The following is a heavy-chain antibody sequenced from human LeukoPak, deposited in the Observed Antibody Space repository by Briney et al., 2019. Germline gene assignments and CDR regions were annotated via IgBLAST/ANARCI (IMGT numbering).Heavy chain of an antibody. J-gene: IGHJ3*02. CDR3: ARDVIAVAGTGDAFDI. CDR2: INPSGGST. D-gene: IGHD6-19*01. Sequence: VASVKVSCKASGYTFTSYYMHWVRQAPGQGLEWMGIINPSGGSTSYAQKFQGRVTMTRDTSTSTVYMELSSLRSEDTAVYYCARDVIAVAGTGDAFDIWGQGTMVTVSS. CDR1: GYTFTSYY. V-gene: IGHV1-46*01.